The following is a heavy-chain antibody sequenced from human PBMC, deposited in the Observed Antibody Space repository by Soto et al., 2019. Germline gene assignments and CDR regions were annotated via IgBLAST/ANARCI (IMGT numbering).Heavy chain of an antibody. V-gene: IGHV4-59*01. Sequence: QVQLQESGPGLVKPSETLSLTCTVSGGSISSYYWSWIRQPPGKGLEWIGYIHYTGSTNYNPSLKSRVTISVDTSKNQFSLKLSSVTAADTAVYYCAGGYGSGSHYFDYWGQGTLVTVSS. J-gene: IGHJ4*02. CDR3: AGGYGSGSHYFDY. CDR2: IHYTGST. CDR1: GGSISSYY. D-gene: IGHD3-10*01.